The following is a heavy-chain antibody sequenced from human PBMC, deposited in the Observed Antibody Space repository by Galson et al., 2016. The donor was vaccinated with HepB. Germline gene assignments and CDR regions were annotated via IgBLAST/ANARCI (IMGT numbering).Heavy chain of an antibody. J-gene: IGHJ6*04. V-gene: IGHV3-7*01. Sequence: LRLSCAASGFTFGSYWMTWVRQAPGKGLEWVANIRQDGSEKYYVDSVKGRLTISRDNARNSLYLQMNSLRAEDTAVYYCARDTSYGLGTYYPTYYYYYGLDVWGKGTTVTVSS. CDR3: ARDTSYGLGTYYPTYYYYYGLDV. D-gene: IGHD3-10*01. CDR2: IRQDGSEK. CDR1: GFTFGSYW.